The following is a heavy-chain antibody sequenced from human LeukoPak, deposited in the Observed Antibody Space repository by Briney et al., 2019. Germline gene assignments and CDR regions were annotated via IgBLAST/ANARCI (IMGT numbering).Heavy chain of an antibody. J-gene: IGHJ6*03. CDR1: GYSISSGYY. CDR2: IYHSGST. CDR3: ARVRYYYYMDV. Sequence: PSETLSLTCSVSGYSISSGYYWGWIRQPPGKGLEWIGSIYHSGSTYYNPSLKSRVTISVDTSKNQFSLKLSSVTAADTAVYYCARVRYYYYMDVWGKGTTVTVSS. V-gene: IGHV4-38-2*02.